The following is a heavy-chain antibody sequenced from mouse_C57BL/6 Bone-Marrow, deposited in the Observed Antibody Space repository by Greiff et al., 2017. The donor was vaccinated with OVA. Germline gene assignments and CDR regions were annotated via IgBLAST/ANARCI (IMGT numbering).Heavy chain of an antibody. CDR2: IRNKANGSTT. J-gene: IGHJ1*03. D-gene: IGHD1-1*01. CDR1: GFTFTAYY. V-gene: IGHV7-3*01. CDR3: AWGDLLQGYFDV. Sequence: EVKLMESGGGLVQPGGSLSLSCAASGFTFTAYYMSWVRQPPGKALEWLGFIRNKANGSTTAYSASVKGRFTISRDNSQSIRYLQMNALRAEDSATSYCAWGDLLQGYFDVWGTGTTVTVSS.